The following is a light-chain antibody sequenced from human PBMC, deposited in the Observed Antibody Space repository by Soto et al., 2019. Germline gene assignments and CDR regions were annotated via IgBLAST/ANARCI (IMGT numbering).Light chain of an antibody. CDR2: EGS. CDR1: SSDVGSYNL. J-gene: IGLJ1*01. Sequence: QSVLTQPASVSGSPGQSITISCTGTSSDVGSYNLVSWYQQHPGKAPKLMIYEGSKRPSGVSNRFSGSKSGNTASLTISGLQAEDEADYYCCSYAGSSTSFHVFGTGTKVTVL. CDR3: CSYAGSSTSFHV. V-gene: IGLV2-23*01.